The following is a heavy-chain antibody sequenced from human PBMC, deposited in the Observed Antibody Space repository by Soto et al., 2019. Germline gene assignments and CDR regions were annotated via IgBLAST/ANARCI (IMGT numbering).Heavy chain of an antibody. D-gene: IGHD3-22*01. J-gene: IGHJ4*02. CDR3: ASGAAFYYDTSRY. CDR1: GYNFAGYW. V-gene: IGHV5-51*01. CDR2: IYPSDSDT. Sequence: GESLKISCKGSGYNFAGYWIAWVRQMPGKGLELMGIIYPSDSDTRYRPSFQGQVTISADKSISSAYLQWSSLRASDTAMYYCASGAAFYYDTSRYWGQGTLVTVSS.